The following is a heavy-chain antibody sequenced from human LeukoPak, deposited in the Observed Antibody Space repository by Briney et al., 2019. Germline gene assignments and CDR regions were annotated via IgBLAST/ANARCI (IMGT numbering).Heavy chain of an antibody. V-gene: IGHV1-2*06. CDR3: ARGNNYDFWSGYSSGGNWFDP. CDR1: GYTFTGYY. J-gene: IGHJ5*02. D-gene: IGHD3-3*01. Sequence: ASVKVSCRASGYTFTGYYMHWVRQAPGQGLEWMGRINPNSGGTNYAQKFQGRVTMTRDTSISTAYMELSRLRSDDTAGYYCARGNNYDFWSGYSSGGNWFDPWGQGTLVTVSS. CDR2: INPNSGGT.